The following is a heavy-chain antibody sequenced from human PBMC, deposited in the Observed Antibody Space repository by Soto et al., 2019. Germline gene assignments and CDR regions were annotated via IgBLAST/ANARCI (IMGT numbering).Heavy chain of an antibody. CDR1: GFTLSTFW. Sequence: EVQLVESGGGLVQPGGSLRLSCEASGFTLSTFWMSWVRQAPGKGLEWVASIKEDGSEKIYVDSVKGRFSISRDSAKNSLHLQINDLSAEDAAIYYCASYRKLGWWGQGTPVTVSS. D-gene: IGHD6-19*01. CDR2: IKEDGSEK. J-gene: IGHJ4*02. CDR3: ASYRKLGW. V-gene: IGHV3-7*03.